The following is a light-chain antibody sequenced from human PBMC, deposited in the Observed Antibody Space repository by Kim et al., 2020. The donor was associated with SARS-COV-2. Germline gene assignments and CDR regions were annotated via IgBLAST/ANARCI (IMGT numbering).Light chain of an antibody. J-gene: IGLJ3*02. CDR1: SGTIASKY. CDR2: ANN. V-gene: IGLV6-57*03. Sequence: GTAVTISCSRSSGTIASKYVQWYQQRPGSAPTTVIQANNQRPSGVPDRFSGSIDSSSNSASLTISGLRTEDEADYYCQSYDSTNVVFGGGTQLTVL. CDR3: QSYDSTNVV.